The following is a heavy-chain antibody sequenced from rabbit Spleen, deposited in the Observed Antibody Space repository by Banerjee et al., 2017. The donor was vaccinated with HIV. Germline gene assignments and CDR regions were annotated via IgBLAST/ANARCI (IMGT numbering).Heavy chain of an antibody. CDR1: GFSFSSSDY. CDR3: ARDSGTSFSSYGMDL. D-gene: IGHD8-1*01. CDR2: IYTGDGNT. J-gene: IGHJ6*01. Sequence: QSLEESGGDLVKPGASLTLTCTASGFSFSSSDYMCWVRQAPGKGLEWVGCIYTGDGNTYYASWAKGRFTISSDNAQNTVDLQMNSLTAADTATYFCARDSGTSFSSYGMDLWGPGTLVTVS. V-gene: IGHV1S40*01.